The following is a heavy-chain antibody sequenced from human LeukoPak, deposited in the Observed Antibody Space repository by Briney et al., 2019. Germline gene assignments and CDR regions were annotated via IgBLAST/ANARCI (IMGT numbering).Heavy chain of an antibody. D-gene: IGHD1-26*01. CDR2: MYYDGSK. J-gene: IGHJ4*02. V-gene: IGHV4-39*01. CDR3: VRQRVGGSRPVFDL. CDR1: GGSFSISNYY. Sequence: KPSETLSLTCSVSGGSFSISNYYWGWIRQPPGKGLDWIGSMYYDGSKYYNPSLKSRVTMSGDTSKNQVSLNLTSVTAADTAVYFCVRQRVGGSRPVFDLWGQGTLVTVST.